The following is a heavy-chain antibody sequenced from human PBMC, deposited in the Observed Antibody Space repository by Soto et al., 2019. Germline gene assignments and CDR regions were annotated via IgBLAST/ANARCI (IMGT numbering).Heavy chain of an antibody. J-gene: IGHJ5*02. CDR3: ARDAELSGYRSPAPWFDP. Sequence: ASVKVSCKASGYTLTSYGISWVRQAPGQGLEWMGWISAYNGNTNYAQKLQGRVTMTTDTSTSTAYMELRSLRSDDTAVYYCARDAELSGYRSPAPWFDPWGQGTLVTVSS. D-gene: IGHD6-13*01. V-gene: IGHV1-18*01. CDR1: GYTLTSYG. CDR2: ISAYNGNT.